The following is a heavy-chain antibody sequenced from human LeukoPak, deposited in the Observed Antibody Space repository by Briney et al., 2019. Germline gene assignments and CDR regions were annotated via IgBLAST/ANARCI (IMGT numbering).Heavy chain of an antibody. D-gene: IGHD4-17*01. CDR1: GFTFSSYS. Sequence: SLRLSCAASGFTFSSYSMNWVREAPGKGVEWVSSISSISYIYYAASVKGRFTISRDTAKNSLYLQMNSLRAEDTAVYYCARDQYGDYALDYWGQGTLVTVSS. CDR2: ISSISYI. CDR3: ARDQYGDYALDY. V-gene: IGHV3-21*01. J-gene: IGHJ4*02.